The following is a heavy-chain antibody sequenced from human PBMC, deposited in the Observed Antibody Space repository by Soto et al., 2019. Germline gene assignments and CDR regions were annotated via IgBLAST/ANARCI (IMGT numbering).Heavy chain of an antibody. J-gene: IGHJ4*02. CDR3: ASPTVGRSWVY. CDR1: GGSFSGYY. Sequence: QVQLQQWGAGLLKPSETLSLTCAVYGGSFSGYYWSWIRQPPGKGLEWIGEINHSGSTNYNPSLTSRVTISVDTSKNQFSLKLSSVTAADTAVYYCASPTVGRSWVYWGQGTLVTVSS. CDR2: INHSGST. D-gene: IGHD1-26*01. V-gene: IGHV4-34*01.